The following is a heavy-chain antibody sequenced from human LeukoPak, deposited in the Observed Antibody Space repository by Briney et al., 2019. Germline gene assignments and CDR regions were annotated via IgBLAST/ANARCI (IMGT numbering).Heavy chain of an antibody. CDR3: ASGGFYDFWSGYYTPFDY. Sequence: GGSLRLSCAASGFTISAYAMHWVRQAPGKGLEWVAVISYDGSNKYYADSVKGRFTISRDNSKNTLYLQMNSLRAEDTAVYYCASGGFYDFWSGYYTPFDYWGQGTLVTVSS. V-gene: IGHV3-30*01. D-gene: IGHD3-3*01. CDR1: GFTISAYA. CDR2: ISYDGSNK. J-gene: IGHJ4*02.